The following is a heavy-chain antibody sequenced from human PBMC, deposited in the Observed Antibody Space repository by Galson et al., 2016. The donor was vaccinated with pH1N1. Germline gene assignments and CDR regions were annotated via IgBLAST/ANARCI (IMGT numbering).Heavy chain of an antibody. D-gene: IGHD4-11*01. CDR1: GFPLSTSGMC. Sequence: PALVKPTQTLTLTCTFSGFPLSTSGMCVSWIRQPPGKALEWLALIDWDDDKYYSTSLKTRLTISKDTSKNQVVLTMTNMDPVDTATYHCARIFYGDYSDYFDYWGQGTLVIVSS. J-gene: IGHJ4*02. CDR2: IDWDDDK. V-gene: IGHV2-70*01. CDR3: ARIFYGDYSDYFDY.